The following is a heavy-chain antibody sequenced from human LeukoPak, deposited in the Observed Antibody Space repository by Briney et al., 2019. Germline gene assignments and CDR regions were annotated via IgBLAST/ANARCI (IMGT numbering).Heavy chain of an antibody. J-gene: IGHJ6*02. CDR3: ARAGGWYLYYYGMDV. D-gene: IGHD6-19*01. Sequence: SETLSLTCTVSGGSISSYYWSWIRQPPGKGLEWIGYIYYSGSTNYNPSLKSRVTISVDTSKNQFSLKLSSVTAADTAVYYCARAGGWYLYYYGMDVWGQGTTVTVSS. CDR1: GGSISSYY. CDR2: IYYSGST. V-gene: IGHV4-59*01.